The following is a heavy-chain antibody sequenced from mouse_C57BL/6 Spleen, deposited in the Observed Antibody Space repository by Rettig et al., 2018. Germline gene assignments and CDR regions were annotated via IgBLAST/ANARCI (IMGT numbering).Heavy chain of an antibody. D-gene: IGHD1-1*01. J-gene: IGHJ1*03. Sequence: LVVIWSDGSTTYNSALKSRLSISKDNSKSQVFLKMNSLQTDDTAMYYCARHYGSSYWYFDVWGTGTTVTVSS. V-gene: IGHV2-6-1*01. CDR3: ARHYGSSYWYFDV. CDR2: IWSDGST.